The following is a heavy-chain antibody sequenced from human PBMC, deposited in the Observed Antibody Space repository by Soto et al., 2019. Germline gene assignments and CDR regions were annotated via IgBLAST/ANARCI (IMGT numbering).Heavy chain of an antibody. Sequence: GGSLRLSCAASGLTFSSHGMLWVRQAPGKGLEWVALISYDGNNEYYADSVKGRFTISRDNSKNTVYLQMNSLRAEDTAVYYCARTIAAAGGRRYFDLWGRGALVTVSS. J-gene: IGHJ2*01. V-gene: IGHV3-30*03. CDR1: GLTFSSHG. CDR3: ARTIAAAGGRRYFDL. CDR2: ISYDGNNE. D-gene: IGHD6-13*01.